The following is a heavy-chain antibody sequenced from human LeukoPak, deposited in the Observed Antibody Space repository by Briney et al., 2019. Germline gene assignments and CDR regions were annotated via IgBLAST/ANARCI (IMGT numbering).Heavy chain of an antibody. V-gene: IGHV4-61*02. CDR1: GASISGGSYY. CDR3: ARDLDI. CDR2: IYTSGST. J-gene: IGHJ3*02. Sequence: SETLSLTCTASGASISGGSYYWSWIRQPAGKGLEWIGRIYTSGSTNYNPSLKSRVTMSVDTSKNQFSLKLSSVTAADTAVYYCARDLDIWGQGTMVTVSS.